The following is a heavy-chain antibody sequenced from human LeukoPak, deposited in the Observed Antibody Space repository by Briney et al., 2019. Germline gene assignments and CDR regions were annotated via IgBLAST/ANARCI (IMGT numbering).Heavy chain of an antibody. J-gene: IGHJ5*02. V-gene: IGHV3-48*03. CDR3: ARFLWPGGNWFDP. Sequence: GGSLRLSCAASGFTFSSYEMNWVRQAPGKGLEWVSYISSSGSTIYYADSVKGRFTISRDNAKNSLYLQMNSLRAEDTAVYYCARFLWPGGNWFDPWGQGTLVTVSS. CDR2: ISSSGSTI. CDR1: GFTFSSYE. D-gene: IGHD2/OR15-2a*01.